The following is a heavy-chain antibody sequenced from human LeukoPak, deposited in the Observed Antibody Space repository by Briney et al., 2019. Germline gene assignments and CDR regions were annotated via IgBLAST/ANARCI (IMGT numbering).Heavy chain of an antibody. CDR2: ISSSGSII. CDR3: ARDFEAAGFDY. J-gene: IGHJ4*02. D-gene: IGHD6-25*01. CDR1: GFTFSSYS. V-gene: IGHV3-48*01. Sequence: AGGSLRLSCAASGFTFSSYSMNWVRQAPGKGLEWVSYISSSGSIIDYADSVKDRFTISRDNAKNSLYLRMNSLRAEDTAVYYCARDFEAAGFDYWGQGTLVTVSS.